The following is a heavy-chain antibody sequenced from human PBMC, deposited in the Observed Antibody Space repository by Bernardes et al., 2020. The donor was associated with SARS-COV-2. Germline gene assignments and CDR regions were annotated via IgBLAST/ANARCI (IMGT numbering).Heavy chain of an antibody. D-gene: IGHD6-13*01. V-gene: IGHV4-39*01. CDR3: ARHIRGPYSTNWFTPLSYFDS. Sequence: SETLSLTCSVSGGSISTNTFYWGWIRQPPGKGLEWIGSTSYSGSTYYKPSLESRVTISVGTSKNQFSLKLSSVTAADTAVYYCARHIRGPYSTNWFTPLSYFDSWGQGTLVTVSS. CDR1: GGSISTNTFY. CDR2: TSYSGST. J-gene: IGHJ4*02.